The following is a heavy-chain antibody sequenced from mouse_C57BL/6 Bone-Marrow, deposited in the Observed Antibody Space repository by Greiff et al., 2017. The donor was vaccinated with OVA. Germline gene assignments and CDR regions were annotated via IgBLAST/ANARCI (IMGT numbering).Heavy chain of an antibody. J-gene: IGHJ4*01. Sequence: QVQLQQSGAELVRPGASVTLSCKASGYTFTDYEMHWVKQTPVHGLEWIGAIDPETGGTAYNQKFKGKAILTADKSSSTAYMELRSLTSEDSAVYYGTRSTGMGDPHYYAMDYWGQGTSVTVSS. V-gene: IGHV1-15*01. CDR3: TRSTGMGDPHYYAMDY. CDR2: IDPETGGT. D-gene: IGHD3-1*01. CDR1: GYTFTDYE.